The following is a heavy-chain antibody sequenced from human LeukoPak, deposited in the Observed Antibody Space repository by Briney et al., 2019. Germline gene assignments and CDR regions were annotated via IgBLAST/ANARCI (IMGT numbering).Heavy chain of an antibody. CDR3: ARVLLGMSAFDL. J-gene: IGHJ3*01. CDR2: ISGSGGST. V-gene: IGHV3-23*01. Sequence: GGSLRLSCAASGFTFSSYGMSWVRQAPGKGLEWVSAISGSGGSTYYADSVKGRFTISRDNSKNTLYLQMNSLRADDTAVYSCARVLLGMSAFDLWGQGTMVSVSS. CDR1: GFTFSSYG. D-gene: IGHD3-9*01.